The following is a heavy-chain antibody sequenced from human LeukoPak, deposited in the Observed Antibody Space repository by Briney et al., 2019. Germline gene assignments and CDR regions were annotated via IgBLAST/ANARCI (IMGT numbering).Heavy chain of an antibody. Sequence: XAXXGFTFGSYWMTWVRQAPGKGREWVANIKKDGSEKYYVDSVKGRFTISRDNDKKSLYMQMNRLRDEDTAGCYCXXXXXXXXXXXAXXXXFYXYXXMDVWGXGXTVTVSS. V-gene: IGHV3-7*01. J-gene: IGHJ6*03. CDR3: XXXXXXXXXXXAXXXXFYXYXXMDV. CDR1: GFTFGSYW. CDR2: IKKDGSEK.